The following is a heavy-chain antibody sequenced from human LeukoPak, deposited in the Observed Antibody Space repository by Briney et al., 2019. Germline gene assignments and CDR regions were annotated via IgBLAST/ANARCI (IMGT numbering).Heavy chain of an antibody. CDR2: IYPSGGST. V-gene: IGHV1-46*01. J-gene: IGHJ5*02. CDR1: GYTFTSYY. D-gene: IGHD1-26*01. Sequence: GASVKVSCKASGYTFTSYYMHWVRQAPGQGLEWMGVIYPSGGSTSYAQKFQGRVTMTRDTSTSTVHMELSSLRSEDTAVYYCASSSGGSYEDWFDPWGQGTLVTVSS. CDR3: ASSSGGSYEDWFDP.